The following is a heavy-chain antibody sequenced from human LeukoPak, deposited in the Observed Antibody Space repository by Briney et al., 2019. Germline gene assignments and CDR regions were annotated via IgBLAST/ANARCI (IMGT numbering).Heavy chain of an antibody. CDR3: ARVVLREYCSSTSCVNWFDP. D-gene: IGHD2-2*01. J-gene: IGHJ5*02. CDR1: GFTFSSYW. V-gene: IGHV3-7*01. CDR2: IKQDGSEK. Sequence: GGSLRLSCAASGFTFSSYWMSWVRQAPGKGPEWVANIKQDGSEKYYVDSVKGRFTISRDNAKNSLYLQMNSLRAEDTAVYYCARVVLREYCSSTSCVNWFDPWGQGTLVTVSS.